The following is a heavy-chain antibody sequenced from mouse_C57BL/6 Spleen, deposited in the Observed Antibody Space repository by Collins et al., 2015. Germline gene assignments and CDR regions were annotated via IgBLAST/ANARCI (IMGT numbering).Heavy chain of an antibody. Sequence: EVQLQQSGPELVKPGASVKMSCKASGYTFTSYVMHWVKQKPGQGLEWIGYINPYNDGTKYNEKFKGKATLTSDKSSSTAYMELSSLTSEDSAVYYCARTGFTTATPSDAMDYWGQGTSVTVSS. V-gene: IGHV1-14*01. J-gene: IGHJ4*01. CDR3: ARTGFTTATPSDAMDY. CDR1: GYTFTSYV. D-gene: IGHD1-2*01. CDR2: INPYNDGT.